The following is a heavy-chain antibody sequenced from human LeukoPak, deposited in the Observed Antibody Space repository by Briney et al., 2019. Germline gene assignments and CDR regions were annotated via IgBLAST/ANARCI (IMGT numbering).Heavy chain of an antibody. V-gene: IGHV3-48*02. J-gene: IGHJ6*02. CDR1: GFTFSSYS. D-gene: IGHD4-4*01. Sequence: RAGGSLRLSCAASGFTFSSYSMNWVRQAPGKGLEWVSYISSSSSTIYYADSVKGRFTISRDNAKNSLYLQMNSLRDEDTAVYYCARVRDTVTTVVLGYYYGMDVWGQGTTVTVSS. CDR3: ARVRDTVTTVVLGYYYGMDV. CDR2: ISSSSSTI.